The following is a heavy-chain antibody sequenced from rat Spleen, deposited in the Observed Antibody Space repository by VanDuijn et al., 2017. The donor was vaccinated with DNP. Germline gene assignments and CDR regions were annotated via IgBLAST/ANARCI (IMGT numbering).Heavy chain of an antibody. V-gene: IGHV4-2*01. CDR1: GFNFNDYW. D-gene: IGHD4-3*01. CDR2: INKDSSTI. CDR3: VRERFGVDY. Sequence: EVQFVESGGGLVQPGRSLKLSCAASGFNFNDYWMGWVRQAPGKGLEWIGQINKDSSTIKYSPSLRDKLTVSRDNAQNTLYLQMSKLGSEDTAIYYCVRERFGVDYWGQGVMVTVSS. J-gene: IGHJ2*01.